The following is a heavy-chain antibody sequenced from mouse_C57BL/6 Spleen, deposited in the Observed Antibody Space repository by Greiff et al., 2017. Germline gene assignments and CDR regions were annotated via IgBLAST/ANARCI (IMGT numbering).Heavy chain of an antibody. D-gene: IGHD1-1*01. J-gene: IGHJ4*01. V-gene: IGHV1-26*01. CDR2: INPNNGGT. CDR1: GYTFTDYY. Sequence: VQLQQSGPELVKPGASVKISCKASGYTFTDYYMNWVKQSHGKSLEWIGDINPNNGGTSYNQKFKGKATLTVDKSSSTAYMELRSLTSEDSAVYYCAHTDAMDYWGQGTSVTVSS. CDR3: AHTDAMDY.